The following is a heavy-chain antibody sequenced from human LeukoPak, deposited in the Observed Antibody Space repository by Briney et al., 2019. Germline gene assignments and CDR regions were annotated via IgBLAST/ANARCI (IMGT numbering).Heavy chain of an antibody. D-gene: IGHD3-10*01. CDR1: GGSITTYY. J-gene: IGHJ5*02. CDR2: IHYSGSTTYD. Sequence: SETLSLTCTVSGGSITTYYWNWIRQAPGKGLEWIGYIHYSGSTTYDNYHPSLKSRVTISLDTSKNHFSLRLNSVTAADTAVYFCARAPPRGGWFDPWGQGTLVTVSS. V-gene: IGHV4-59*13. CDR3: ARAPPRGGWFDP.